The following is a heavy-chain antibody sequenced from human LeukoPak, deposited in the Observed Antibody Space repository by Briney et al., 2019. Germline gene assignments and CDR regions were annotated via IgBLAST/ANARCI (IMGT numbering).Heavy chain of an antibody. CDR1: GDPLTIGHYY. CDR3: ARGQDAFKTGY. D-gene: IGHD5-24*01. CDR2: IHPSGST. J-gene: IGHJ4*02. Sequence: TLTLPCTVSGDPLTIGHYYWTRVPRYPAKGLEWIVYIHPSGSTDYNPSLKSRVTMSLDTSQNQFSLKLTSVTAADTAIYYCARGQDAFKTGYWGQGTLVTVSS. V-gene: IGHV4-31*03.